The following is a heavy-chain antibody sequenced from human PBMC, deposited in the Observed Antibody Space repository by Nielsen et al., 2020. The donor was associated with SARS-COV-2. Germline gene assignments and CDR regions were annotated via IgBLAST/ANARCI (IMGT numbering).Heavy chain of an antibody. CDR2: IDPSDSYT. V-gene: IGHV5-10-1*01. CDR3: ARLAGDYYYYYGMDV. CDR1: GYSFTSYW. Sequence: KVSCKGSGYSFTSYWISWVRQMPGKGLEWMGRIDPSDSYTNYSPSFQGHVTISADKSISTAYLQWSSLKASDTAMYYCARLAGDYYYYYGMDVWGQGTTVTVSS. J-gene: IGHJ6*02. D-gene: IGHD6-19*01.